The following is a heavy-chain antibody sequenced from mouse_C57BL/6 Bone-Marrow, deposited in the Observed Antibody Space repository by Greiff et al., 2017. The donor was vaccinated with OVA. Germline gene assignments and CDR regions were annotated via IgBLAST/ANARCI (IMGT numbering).Heavy chain of an antibody. CDR2: IWSGGST. CDR1: GFSLTSYG. J-gene: IGHJ4*01. V-gene: IGHV2-5*01. CDR3: AKFYYYAMDY. Sequence: QVQLKQSGPGLVQPSQTLSITCTASGFSLTSYGVHWVRQSPGKGLEWLGVIWSGGSTDYNAAFMSRLSSTKDNSKSQVFFKMNSLQADDTAIYYCAKFYYYAMDYWGQGTSVTVSS.